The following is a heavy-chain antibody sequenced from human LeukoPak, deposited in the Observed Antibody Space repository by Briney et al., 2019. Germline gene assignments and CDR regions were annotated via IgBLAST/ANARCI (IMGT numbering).Heavy chain of an antibody. V-gene: IGHV4-59*11. J-gene: IGHJ4*02. CDR3: AAYYYDSSGYFRRFDY. CDR2: IYYSGST. CDR1: GGSISSHY. Sequence: KASETLSLTXTVSGGSISSHYWSWIRQPPGKGLEWIGYIYYSGSTNCNPSLKSRVTISVDTSKNQFSLKLSSVTAADTAVYYCAAYYYDSSGYFRRFDYWGQGTLVTVSS. D-gene: IGHD3-22*01.